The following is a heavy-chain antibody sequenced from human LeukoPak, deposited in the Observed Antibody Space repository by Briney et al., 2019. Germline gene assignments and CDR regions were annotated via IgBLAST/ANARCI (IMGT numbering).Heavy chain of an antibody. V-gene: IGHV3-74*01. CDR1: GFTFSSYW. J-gene: IGHJ3*02. CDR2: INSDGSST. Sequence: PGGSLRLSCAASGFTFSSYWMHWVRQAPGKGLVWVSRINSDGSSTSYADSVKGRFTISRDNAKNTLYLQMNSLRAEDTAVYYCARRFGHSGYPDAFDIWGQGTMVTVSS. CDR3: ARRFGHSGYPDAFDI. D-gene: IGHD5-12*01.